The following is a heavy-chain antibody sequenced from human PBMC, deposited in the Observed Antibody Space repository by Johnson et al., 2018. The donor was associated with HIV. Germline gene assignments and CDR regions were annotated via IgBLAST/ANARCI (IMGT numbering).Heavy chain of an antibody. Sequence: EAQLVESGGGLVQPGRSLRLSCAASGFTFDDYGMSWVRQGPGKGLEWVSGIDWNGGSTGYADSVKGRFTISRDNTKNSLHLQMNSLRGEDTALYYCARGFVRISMILVADAFDLWGQGTMVTVSS. CDR3: ARGFVRISMILVADAFDL. J-gene: IGHJ3*01. CDR1: GFTFDDYG. CDR2: IDWNGGST. V-gene: IGHV3-20*04. D-gene: IGHD3-22*01.